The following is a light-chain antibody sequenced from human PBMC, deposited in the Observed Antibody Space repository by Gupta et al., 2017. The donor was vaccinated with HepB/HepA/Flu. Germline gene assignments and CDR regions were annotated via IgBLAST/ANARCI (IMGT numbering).Light chain of an antibody. CDR2: GAS. J-gene: IGKJ4*01. CDR3: QQDNNWPLT. V-gene: IGKV3-15*01. Sequence: EIVMTQSPAALSVSPGERATLSCRASQSVSSNLAWYLQKPGQAPRLLIYGASTRAAGMPARFSGSGSGTEFTLTISSLQSEDFAVYYCQQDNNWPLTFGGGTKVEIK. CDR1: QSVSSN.